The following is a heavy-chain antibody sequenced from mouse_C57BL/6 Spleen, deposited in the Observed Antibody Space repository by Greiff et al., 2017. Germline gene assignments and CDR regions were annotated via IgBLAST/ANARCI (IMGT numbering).Heavy chain of an antibody. V-gene: IGHV1-39*01. CDR1: GYSFTDYN. CDR3: ARPLPAYYFDY. J-gene: IGHJ2*01. Sequence: ESGPELVKPGASVKISCKASGYSFTDYNMNWVKQSNGKSLEWIGVINPNDGTTSYNQKFKGKATLSVDQSSSTAYMQRTSLTAEDSAVYYCARPLPAYYFDYWGQGTTLTVSS. CDR2: INPNDGTT.